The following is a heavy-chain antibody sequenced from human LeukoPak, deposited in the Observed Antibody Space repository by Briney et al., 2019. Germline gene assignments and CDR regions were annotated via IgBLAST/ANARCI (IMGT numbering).Heavy chain of an antibody. CDR3: ARLPVAAAGRGYYYYYGMDV. CDR2: TYYSGST. D-gene: IGHD6-13*01. CDR1: GGSISSYY. V-gene: IGHV4-59*08. Sequence: SETLSLTCTVSGGSISSYYWSWIRQPPGKGLEWIGYTYYSGSTNYNPSLKSRVTISVDTSKNQFSLKLSSVTAADTAVYYCARLPVAAAGRGYYYYYGMDVWGQGTTVTVSS. J-gene: IGHJ6*02.